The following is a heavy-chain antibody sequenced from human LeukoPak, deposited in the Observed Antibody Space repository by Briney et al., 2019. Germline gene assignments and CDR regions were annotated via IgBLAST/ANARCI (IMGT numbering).Heavy chain of an antibody. CDR3: ASVDSSGYYYFDY. J-gene: IGHJ4*02. V-gene: IGHV4-59*08. CDR2: IYYSGST. CDR1: GGSISSYY. D-gene: IGHD3-22*01. Sequence: PSETLSLTCIVSGGSISSYYWSWIRQPPGKGLEWIGYIYYSGSTNYNPSLKSRVTMSVDTSKNQFSLKLSSVTAADTAVYYCASVDSSGYYYFDYWGQGTLVTVSS.